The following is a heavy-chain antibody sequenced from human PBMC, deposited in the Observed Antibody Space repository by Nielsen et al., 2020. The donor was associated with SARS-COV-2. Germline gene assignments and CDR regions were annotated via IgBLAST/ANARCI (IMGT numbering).Heavy chain of an antibody. J-gene: IGHJ3*02. CDR3: ARDTYYYDSSGYYWGDAFDI. CDR1: GFTFSSYS. D-gene: IGHD3-22*01. Sequence: GGSLRLSCAASGFTFSSYSMNWVRQAPGKGLEWVSYISSSSSTIYYADSVKGRFTISRDNAKSSLYLQMNSLRDEDTAVYYCARDTYYYDSSGYYWGDAFDIWGQGTMVTVSS. CDR2: ISSSSSTI. V-gene: IGHV3-48*02.